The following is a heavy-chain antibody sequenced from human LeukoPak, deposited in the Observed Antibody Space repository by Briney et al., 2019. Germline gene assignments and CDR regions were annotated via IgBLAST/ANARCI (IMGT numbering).Heavy chain of an antibody. Sequence: GESLKISCRGSGYRFSNYWSGWVRQMPGKGLEWMGIIYPGDSDTRYSPSFQGQVTISADKSISTAYLQWSSLKASDTAMYYCARYCSSTSCYENLFDPWGQGTLVTVSS. CDR2: IYPGDSDT. J-gene: IGHJ5*02. V-gene: IGHV5-51*01. CDR1: GYRFSNYW. CDR3: ARYCSSTSCYENLFDP. D-gene: IGHD2-2*01.